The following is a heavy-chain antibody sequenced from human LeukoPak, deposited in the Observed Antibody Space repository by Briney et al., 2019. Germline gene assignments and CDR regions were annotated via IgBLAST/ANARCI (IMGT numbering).Heavy chain of an antibody. CDR2: ISGSGGTT. D-gene: IGHD2-2*01. CDR3: AKDGDVVVPGAFPEH. J-gene: IGHJ4*02. Sequence: GGSLRLSCAAPGFTFSTYAMSWVRQAPGKGLEWVSAISGSGGTTYYADSVKGRFTISRDNSKNTVYLQMNSLRAEDTAVYYCAKDGDVVVPGAFPEHWGQGTLVTVSS. V-gene: IGHV3-23*01. CDR1: GFTFSTYA.